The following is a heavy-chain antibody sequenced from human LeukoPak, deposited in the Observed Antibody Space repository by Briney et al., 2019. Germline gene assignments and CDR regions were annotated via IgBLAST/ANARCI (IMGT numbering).Heavy chain of an antibody. D-gene: IGHD4-23*01. CDR1: GGSISSYF. CDR3: ARGDYGGEYFQH. CDR2: IYYSGST. J-gene: IGHJ1*01. V-gene: IGHV4-59*01. Sequence: SETLSLTCTVSGGSISSYFWSWIWQPPGKGLEWIGYIYYSGSTNYNPSLKSRVTISVDTSKNQFSLKLSSVTAADTAVYYCARGDYGGEYFQHWGQGTLVTVSS.